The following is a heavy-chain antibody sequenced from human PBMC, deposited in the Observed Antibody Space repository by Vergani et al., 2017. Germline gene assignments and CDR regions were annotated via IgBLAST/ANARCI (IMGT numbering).Heavy chain of an antibody. J-gene: IGHJ4*02. Sequence: EVQLVESGGGLVQPGRSLRLSCAASGFTFDDSAMHWVRQAPGKGLEWVSGISWNSGRIGYADSVKGRFTISRDNAKNSLYLQMNSLRAEDTALSYCAAGRYDFWSGYFCHYGGQGTLVTVSS. CDR2: ISWNSGRI. V-gene: IGHV3-9*01. CDR1: GFTFDDSA. D-gene: IGHD3-3*01. CDR3: AAGRYDFWSGYFCHY.